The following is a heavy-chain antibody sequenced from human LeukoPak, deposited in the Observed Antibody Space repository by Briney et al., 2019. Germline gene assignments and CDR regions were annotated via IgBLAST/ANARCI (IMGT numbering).Heavy chain of an antibody. D-gene: IGHD6-19*01. CDR1: GYTFTNYA. CDR2: ITTNTGNP. Sequence: TSVTVSCKASGYTFTNYAMNWVRQAPGQGLEWMGWITTNTGNPTYAQGFTGRFVFSLDTSVSTAYLQISSLKAEDTAVYYCARSGDSSGWYSDYWGQGTLVTVSS. V-gene: IGHV7-4-1*02. CDR3: ARSGDSSGWYSDY. J-gene: IGHJ4*02.